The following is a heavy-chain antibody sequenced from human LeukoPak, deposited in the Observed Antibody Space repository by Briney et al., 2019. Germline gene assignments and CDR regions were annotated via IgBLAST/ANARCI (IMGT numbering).Heavy chain of an antibody. CDR2: INHSGST. J-gene: IGHJ4*02. V-gene: IGHV4-34*01. CDR3: ARRRATARYFDY. CDR1: GVSFSGYY. D-gene: IGHD5-12*01. Sequence: PSETLSLTCAVYGVSFSGYYWSWIRQPPGKGLEWIGEINHSGSTNYNPSLKSRVTISVDTSKSQFSLKLSSVTAADTAVYYCARRRATARYFDYWGQGTLVTVSS.